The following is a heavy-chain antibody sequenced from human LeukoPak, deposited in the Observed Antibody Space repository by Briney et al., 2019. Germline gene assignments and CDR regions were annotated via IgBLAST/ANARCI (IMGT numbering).Heavy chain of an antibody. D-gene: IGHD3-22*01. V-gene: IGHV3-23*01. Sequence: GGSLRLSCAASGFTFSGYAMSWVRQAPGKGLEWVSAISGSGGSTYYADSVKGRFTISRDNSKNTLYLQMNSLRAEDTAVYYCAKLPYDSSGYMDYWGQGTLVTVSS. CDR2: ISGSGGST. CDR1: GFTFSGYA. CDR3: AKLPYDSSGYMDY. J-gene: IGHJ4*02.